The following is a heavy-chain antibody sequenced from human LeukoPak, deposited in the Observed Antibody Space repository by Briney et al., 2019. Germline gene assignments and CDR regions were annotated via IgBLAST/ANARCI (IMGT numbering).Heavy chain of an antibody. V-gene: IGHV3-23*01. D-gene: IGHD2-21*01. Sequence: GGSLRLSCATSGFPFETNAMSWVRQAPGKGLEWVATIGNTETFYADSVTGRFTIPRDNSKNTVNLQMNRLRVEDTAIYYCAKDWLQFNRVFDCFDSWGQGTLVTVSS. CDR1: GFPFETNA. J-gene: IGHJ4*02. CDR2: IGNTET. CDR3: AKDWLQFNRVFDCFDS.